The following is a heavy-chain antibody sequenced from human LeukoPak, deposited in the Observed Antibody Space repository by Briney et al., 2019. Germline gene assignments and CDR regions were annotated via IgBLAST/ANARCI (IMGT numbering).Heavy chain of an antibody. V-gene: IGHV3-23*01. J-gene: IGHJ4*02. CDR3: AKDREVVAQFDY. CDR1: GFTFSSYA. D-gene: IGHD2-15*01. CDR2: ISGSGGST. Sequence: PAGGSLRLSCAASGFTFSSYAMSWVRQAPGKGLEWVSAISGSGGSTYYADSVKGRFTISRDNSKNTLYLQMNSLRAEDTAVYYCAKDREVVAQFDYWGQGTLVTVSS.